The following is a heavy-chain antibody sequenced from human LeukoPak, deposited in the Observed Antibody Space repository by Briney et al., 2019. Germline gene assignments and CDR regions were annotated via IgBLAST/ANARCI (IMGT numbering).Heavy chain of an antibody. CDR1: GFTFSSYG. J-gene: IGHJ6*02. V-gene: IGHV3-33*06. CDR2: IWYDGSNK. Sequence: PGGSLRLSCAASGFTFSSYGMHWVRQAPGKGLEWVAVIWYDGSNKYYADSVKGRFTISRDNSKNTLYLQMNSLRAEDTAVYYCANHGSGSYYNSNGMDVWGQGTTVTVSS. CDR3: ANHGSGSYYNSNGMDV. D-gene: IGHD3-10*01.